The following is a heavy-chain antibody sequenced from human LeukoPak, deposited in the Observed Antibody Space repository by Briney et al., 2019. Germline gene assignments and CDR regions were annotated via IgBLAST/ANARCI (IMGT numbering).Heavy chain of an antibody. CDR2: MNPNGGNT. Sequence: ASVKVSCKASGYTFTSYDINWVRQATGQGLEWMGWMNPNGGNTGYAQKFQGRVTMTRNTSISTAYMELSSLRSEDTAVYYCATDSSGYHDAFDIWGQGTMVTVSS. J-gene: IGHJ3*02. CDR1: GYTFTSYD. CDR3: ATDSSGYHDAFDI. D-gene: IGHD3-22*01. V-gene: IGHV1-8*01.